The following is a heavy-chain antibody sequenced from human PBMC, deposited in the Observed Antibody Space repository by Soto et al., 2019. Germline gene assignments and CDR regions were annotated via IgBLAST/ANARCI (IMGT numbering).Heavy chain of an antibody. Sequence: QVQLVESGGGVVQPGRSLRLSCAASGFTFSSYGMHWVRQAPGKGLEWVAVISYDGSNKYYADSVKGRFTISRDNSKNTLYLQMNSLRAEDTAVYYCAKDSRAYYYDSTAGWFDPWGKGTLVTVSS. J-gene: IGHJ5*02. D-gene: IGHD3-22*01. CDR1: GFTFSSYG. CDR3: AKDSRAYYYDSTAGWFDP. V-gene: IGHV3-30*18. CDR2: ISYDGSNK.